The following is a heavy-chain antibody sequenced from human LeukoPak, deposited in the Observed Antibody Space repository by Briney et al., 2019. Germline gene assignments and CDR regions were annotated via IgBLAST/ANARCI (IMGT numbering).Heavy chain of an antibody. CDR1: GFTFSSYA. Sequence: GGSLRLSCAASGFTFSSYAMHWVRQAPGKGLEWVAVISYDGSNKYYADSVKGRFTISRDNSKNTLYLQMNSLRAEDTAVYYCARDDRYSSGWYVGYYYGMDVWGQGITVTVSS. CDR3: ARDDRYSSGWYVGYYYGMDV. D-gene: IGHD6-19*01. CDR2: ISYDGSNK. J-gene: IGHJ6*02. V-gene: IGHV3-30-3*01.